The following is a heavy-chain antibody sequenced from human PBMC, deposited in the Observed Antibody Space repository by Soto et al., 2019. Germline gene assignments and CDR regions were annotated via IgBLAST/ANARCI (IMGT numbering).Heavy chain of an antibody. CDR3: ARDASGFSGSQCNDYFNS. V-gene: IGHV1-3*01. J-gene: IGHJ4*02. CDR1: GNTVPTYA. CDR2: INGGNGNT. D-gene: IGHD1-26*01. Sequence: ASVKVSCKASGNTVPTYAIHWVRQAPGQRLEWMGWINGGNGNTYYSEHYRGRGAVTRYTPWARVEKQLRSRAAEDTAEYSCARDASGFSGSQCNDYFNSGGEGALVRVSS.